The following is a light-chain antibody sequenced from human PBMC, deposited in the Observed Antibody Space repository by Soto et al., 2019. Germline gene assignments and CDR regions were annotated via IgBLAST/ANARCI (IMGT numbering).Light chain of an antibody. CDR2: GAS. V-gene: IGKV3D-20*02. CDR1: QSVSNNY. CDR3: QQYNNWHRT. Sequence: EIVMTQSPATLSVSPGERATLSCRASQSVSNNYLAWYQQKPGQAPRLLIYGASNRATGIPDRFSGSGSGTAFTLTTSRLEPEDFAVYYCQQYNNWHRTFGQGTKVDI. J-gene: IGKJ2*01.